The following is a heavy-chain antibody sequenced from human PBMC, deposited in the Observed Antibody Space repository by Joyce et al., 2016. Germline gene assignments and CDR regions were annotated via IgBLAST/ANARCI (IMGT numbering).Heavy chain of an antibody. V-gene: IGHV1-2*04. D-gene: IGHD6-19*01. J-gene: IGHJ4*02. CDR2: INPSSCAT. Sequence: QVQLVQSGAEVKKPGASVKVSCKASGYTFINYYIHWVRQAPGQGLEWMGWINPSSCATKYAQKFQGWVTMTRDTSITTAYMELNSLKSDDTAVYYCARGGLRKGSGHKELSEIDYWGQGTLVTVSS. CDR1: GYTFINYY. CDR3: ARGGLRKGSGHKELSEIDY.